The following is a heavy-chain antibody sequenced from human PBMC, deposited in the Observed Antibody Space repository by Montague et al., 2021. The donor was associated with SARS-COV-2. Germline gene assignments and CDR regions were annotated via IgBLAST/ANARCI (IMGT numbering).Heavy chain of an antibody. V-gene: IGHV4-59*01. J-gene: IGHJ6*02. D-gene: IGHD2-8*01. CDR1: GGSTNYYY. CDR3: ARVARYCTNGVCQTYYYYGRDV. CDR2: MYYSGST. Sequence: SETLSLTCIVSGGSTNYYYWSWIRQSPGKGLEWIGYMYYSGSTNYNPSLKSRVTMSIDRSKNQSSLKLRSVTAADTAVYYCARVARYCTNGVCQTYYYYGRDVGGQGTTVTVSS.